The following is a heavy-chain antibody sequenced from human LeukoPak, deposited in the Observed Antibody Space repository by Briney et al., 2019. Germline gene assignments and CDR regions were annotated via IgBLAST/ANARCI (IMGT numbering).Heavy chain of an antibody. CDR1: GYTFTSYG. CDR3: ATDQWLVP. V-gene: IGHV1-18*01. CDR2: ISAYNGNT. D-gene: IGHD6-19*01. Sequence: ASVKVSCKASGYTFTSYGISWVRQAPGQGLEWMGWISAYNGNTNYAQKFQGRVTMTEDTSTDTAYMELSSLRSEDTAVYYCATDQWLVPWGQGTLVTVSS. J-gene: IGHJ5*02.